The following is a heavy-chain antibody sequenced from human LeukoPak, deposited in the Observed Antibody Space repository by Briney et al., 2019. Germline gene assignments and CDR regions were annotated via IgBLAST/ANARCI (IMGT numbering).Heavy chain of an antibody. CDR3: AKSSAPGGYYYYGMDV. Sequence: GGSLRLSCAASGFTFSSYAMSWVRQAPGKGLEWVSAISGSGGSTYYAGSVRGRFTISRDNSKNTLFLQMNSLRAEDTAIYYCAKSSAPGGYYYYGMDVWGQGATVTVSS. D-gene: IGHD6-19*01. J-gene: IGHJ6*02. CDR2: ISGSGGST. V-gene: IGHV3-23*01. CDR1: GFTFSSYA.